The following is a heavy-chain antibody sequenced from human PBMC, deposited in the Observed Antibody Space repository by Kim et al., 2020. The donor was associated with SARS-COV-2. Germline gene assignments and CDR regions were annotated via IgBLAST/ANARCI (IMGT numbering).Heavy chain of an antibody. CDR3: ATELYYDILPGYYHYYGMDV. V-gene: IGHV1-24*01. D-gene: IGHD3-9*01. Sequence: GGVDPENGEKNNAKKYQGRVTMTEDTSTDTAYMGLSSLRSEDTAVYYCATELYYDILPGYYHYYGMDVWGQGTTVTVSS. J-gene: IGHJ6*02. CDR2: VDPENGEK.